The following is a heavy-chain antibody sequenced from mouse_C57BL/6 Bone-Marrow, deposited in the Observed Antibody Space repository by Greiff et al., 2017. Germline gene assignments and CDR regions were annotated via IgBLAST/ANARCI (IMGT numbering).Heavy chain of an antibody. V-gene: IGHV7-3*01. CDR2: IRNKANGYTT. J-gene: IGHJ4*01. CDR3: ARIYGSSLWYAMDY. D-gene: IGHD1-1*01. Sequence: DVKLVESGGGLVQPGGSLSLSCAASGFTFTDYYMSWVRQPPGKALEWLGFIRNKANGYTTEYSASVKGRFTISRDNSQSILYLQMNALRAEDSATDNCARIYGSSLWYAMDYWGQGTSVTVSS. CDR1: GFTFTDYY.